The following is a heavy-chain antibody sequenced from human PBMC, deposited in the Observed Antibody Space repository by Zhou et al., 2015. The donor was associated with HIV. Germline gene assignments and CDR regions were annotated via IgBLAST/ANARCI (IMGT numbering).Heavy chain of an antibody. CDR1: GYTFTSYG. V-gene: IGHV1-18*01. Sequence: QVQLVQSGAEVKKPGASVKVSCKASGYTFTSYGISWVRQAPGQGLEWMGWISAYNGNTNYAQKLQGRVTMTTDTSTSTAYMELRSLRSDDTAVYYCARDPDYYGSGSYPGRYFDLWGRGTLVTVSS. CDR3: ARDPDYYGSGSYPGRYFDL. D-gene: IGHD3-10*01. J-gene: IGHJ2*01. CDR2: ISAYNGNT.